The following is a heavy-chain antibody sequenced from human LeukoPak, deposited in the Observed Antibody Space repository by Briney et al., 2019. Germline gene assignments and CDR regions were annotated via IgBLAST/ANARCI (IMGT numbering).Heavy chain of an antibody. Sequence: PGGSLRLSCAASGFTVSSNYMSWVRQAPGKGLERVSVIYSGGSTYYADSVKGRFTISRDNSKNTLYLQMNSLRAEDTAVYYCARSYYYDSSFDYWGQGTLVTVSS. J-gene: IGHJ4*02. V-gene: IGHV3-53*01. CDR3: ARSYYYDSSFDY. CDR2: IYSGGST. CDR1: GFTVSSNY. D-gene: IGHD3-22*01.